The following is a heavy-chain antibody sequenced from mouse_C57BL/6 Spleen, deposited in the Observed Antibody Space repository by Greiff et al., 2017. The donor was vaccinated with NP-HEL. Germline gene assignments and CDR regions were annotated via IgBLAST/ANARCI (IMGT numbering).Heavy chain of an antibody. CDR1: GYTFTSYW. J-gene: IGHJ2*01. V-gene: IGHV1-52*01. Sequence: VQLQQPGAEPVRPGSSVKLSCKASGYTFTSYWMHWVKQRPIQGLEWIGNIDPSDSETHYNQKFKDKATLTVDKSSSTAYMQLSSLTSEDSAVYYCARGDYYGSSFYDYWGQGTT. CDR3: ARGDYYGSSFYDY. D-gene: IGHD1-1*01. CDR2: IDPSDSET.